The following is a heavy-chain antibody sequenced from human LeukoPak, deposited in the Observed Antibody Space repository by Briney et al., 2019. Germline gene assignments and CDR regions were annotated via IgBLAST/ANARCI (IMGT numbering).Heavy chain of an antibody. CDR1: GLTFSSHW. CDR3: ARGAGYNYPYYFDY. J-gene: IGHJ4*02. Sequence: GGSLRLSCAASGLTFSSHWMHWVRQAPGKGLEWVSVIYGGGNIYYADSVKGRFTISRDNSKNTLYLQMNSLRAEDTAVYYCARGAGYNYPYYFDYWGQGTLVTVSS. D-gene: IGHD5-24*01. CDR2: IYGGGNI. V-gene: IGHV3-53*01.